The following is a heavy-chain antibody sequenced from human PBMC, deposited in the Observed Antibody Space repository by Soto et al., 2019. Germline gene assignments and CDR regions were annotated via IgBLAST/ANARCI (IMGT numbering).Heavy chain of an antibody. D-gene: IGHD6-13*01. J-gene: IGHJ4*02. CDR1: GYTFTSYD. V-gene: IGHV1-8*01. CDR2: MNPNSGNT. Sequence: ASVKVSCKASGYTFTSYDINWVRQATGQGLEWMGWMNPNSGNTGYAQKFQGRVTMTRNTSISTAYMELSSLRSEDTAVYYCASFGSSWYPFDYWGQGTLVTVSS. CDR3: ASFGSSWYPFDY.